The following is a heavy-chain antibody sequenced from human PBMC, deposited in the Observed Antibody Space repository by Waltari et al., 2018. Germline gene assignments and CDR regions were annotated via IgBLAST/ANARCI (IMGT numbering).Heavy chain of an antibody. V-gene: IGHV1-3*01. CDR2: INAGNGNT. D-gene: IGHD5-12*01. Sequence: QVQLVQSGAEVKKPGASVKVSCKASGYTFTSYAMHWVRQAPGQRLEWMGWINAGNGNTKYSQKFQGSVTITRDTSASTAYMELSSLRSEDTAVYYCARGSPSGYDPNYYYYGMDVWGQGTTVTVSS. J-gene: IGHJ6*02. CDR1: GYTFTSYA. CDR3: ARGSPSGYDPNYYYYGMDV.